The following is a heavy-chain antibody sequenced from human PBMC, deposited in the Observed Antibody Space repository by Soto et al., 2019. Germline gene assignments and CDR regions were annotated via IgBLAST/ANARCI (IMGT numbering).Heavy chain of an antibody. Sequence: PSETLSLTCAVYGGSLSGYYWSWIRQPPGKALEWIGEFNHSGDTNYNPSLKSRVTISADTSKNQVSLNLSSVTAADTAMYYCARHHVRGRTIAGAAEFWGQGTLVTVSS. CDR2: FNHSGDT. V-gene: IGHV4-34*01. J-gene: IGHJ4*02. D-gene: IGHD1-26*01. CDR3: ARHHVRGRTIAGAAEF. CDR1: GGSLSGYY.